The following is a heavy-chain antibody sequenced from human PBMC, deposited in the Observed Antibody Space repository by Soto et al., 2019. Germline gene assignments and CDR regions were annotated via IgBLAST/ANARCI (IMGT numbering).Heavy chain of an antibody. CDR1: GYSVCSSDDY. V-gene: IGHV4-39*01. Sequence: LVILALTSLFSGYSVCSSDDYLAWLRPPPGKGLEWIGSMFYSGLTYYNPSLKSRVTLSVDTSKNHFSVRLNSVTAADTAVYYCAPLTVSLSGPYGIHVWGQGTTVTVSS. CDR2: MFYSGLT. D-gene: IGHD2-15*01. J-gene: IGHJ6*02. CDR3: APLTVSLSGPYGIHV.